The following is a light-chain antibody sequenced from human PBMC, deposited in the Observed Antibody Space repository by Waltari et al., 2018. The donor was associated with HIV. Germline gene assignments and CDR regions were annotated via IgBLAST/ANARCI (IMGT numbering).Light chain of an antibody. CDR2: EVS. CDR1: QSLLHSDGNTY. V-gene: IGKV2D-29*01. Sequence: DIVMTQTPLSLSVPAGRPASIPCMSTQSLLHSDGNTYLYWYLQKAGQPPQLLIYEVSNRFSGVPDRFSGSGSGTYFTLKISRVEAEDVGVYYCMQSTQLPITFGQGTRLEI. CDR3: MQSTQLPIT. J-gene: IGKJ5*01.